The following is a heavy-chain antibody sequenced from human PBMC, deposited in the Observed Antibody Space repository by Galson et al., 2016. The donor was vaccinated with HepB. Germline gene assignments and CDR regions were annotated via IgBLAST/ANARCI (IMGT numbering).Heavy chain of an antibody. CDR2: ISYDGSNK. D-gene: IGHD1-26*01. V-gene: IGHV3-30*04. CDR3: ARVYSGNYEVQFDY. Sequence: WVRQAPGRGLEWVAVISYDGSNKYYADFVKGRFTISRDNSKNTLYLEMNSLRPEDTAVCNCARVYSGNYEVQFDYWGQGTLVTVSS. J-gene: IGHJ4*02.